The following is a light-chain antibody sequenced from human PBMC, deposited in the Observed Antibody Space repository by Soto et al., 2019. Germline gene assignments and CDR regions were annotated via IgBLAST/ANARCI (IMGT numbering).Light chain of an antibody. J-gene: IGKJ4*01. V-gene: IGKV1-5*03. Sequence: DIQMTQSPSTLSASVGDRVTITCRASQSISSWFAWYQQKPGKAPKFLIFKATRLESGVPSRFSGSGSGTEFTLTISSLQPDDFATYYCQQYNTYPLTFGGGTKVEIK. CDR1: QSISSW. CDR3: QQYNTYPLT. CDR2: KAT.